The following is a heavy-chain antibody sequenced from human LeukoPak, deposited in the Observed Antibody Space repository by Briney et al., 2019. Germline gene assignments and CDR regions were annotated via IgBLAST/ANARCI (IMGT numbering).Heavy chain of an antibody. CDR1: GGTFSRYA. V-gene: IGHV1-69*05. D-gene: IGHD5-24*01. J-gene: IGHJ6*03. CDR2: IIPIFGTA. Sequence: SVKVSCKASGGTFSRYAISWVRQAPGQGLEWMGGIIPIFGTANYAQKFQGRVTITTDESTSTAYMELSSLRSEDTAVYYCTRVRRDGYNPYYYYMDVWGKGTTVTVSS. CDR3: TRVRRDGYNPYYYYMDV.